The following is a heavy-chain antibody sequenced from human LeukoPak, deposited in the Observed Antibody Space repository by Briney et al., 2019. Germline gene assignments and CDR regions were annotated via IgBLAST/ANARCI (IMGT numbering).Heavy chain of an antibody. D-gene: IGHD2-2*01. CDR2: INPHSGGT. Sequence: ASVKVSCKASRGTLSSYVISWVREAPGQGLEWVGWINPHSGGTHYAQTFHGGVTMTRDTYITTAYMQLCSLSSDARAVYYCASDVGEDCSSTNGVASHYWGQRTLVTVSS. CDR1: RGTLSSYV. J-gene: IGHJ4*02. CDR3: ASDVGEDCSSTNGVASHY. V-gene: IGHV1-2*02.